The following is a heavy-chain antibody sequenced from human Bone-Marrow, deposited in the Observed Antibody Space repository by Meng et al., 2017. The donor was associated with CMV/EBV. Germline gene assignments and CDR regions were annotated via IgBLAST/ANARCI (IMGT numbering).Heavy chain of an antibody. Sequence: SETLSLTCTVSGGSISSGDYYWSWIRQPPGKGLEWIGYIYYSGSTYYNPSLKSRVTISVDTSKNQFSLKLSSVTAADTAVYYCARDDYSKSGYYYYGMDVWGQGTTVTVSS. CDR3: ARDDYSKSGYYYYGMDV. D-gene: IGHD4-11*01. CDR1: GGSISSGDYY. V-gene: IGHV4-30-4*08. CDR2: IYYSGST. J-gene: IGHJ6*02.